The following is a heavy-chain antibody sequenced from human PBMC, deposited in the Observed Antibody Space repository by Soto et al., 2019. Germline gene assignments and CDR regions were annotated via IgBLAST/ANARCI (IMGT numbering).Heavy chain of an antibody. CDR3: ARERGVLRFLQWAFDI. D-gene: IGHD3-3*01. J-gene: IGHJ3*02. CDR1: GFTLSTYA. CDR2: ISYDGSNK. V-gene: IGHV3-30-3*01. Sequence: QVQLVESGGGVVQPGRSLRLSCAASGFTLSTYAIHWVRQAPGKGLEWVAVISYDGSNKHYADSVKGRFTISRDNSKNTLYLQMNRLRSEDTAVYHCARERGVLRFLQWAFDIWGQGTMVTVSS.